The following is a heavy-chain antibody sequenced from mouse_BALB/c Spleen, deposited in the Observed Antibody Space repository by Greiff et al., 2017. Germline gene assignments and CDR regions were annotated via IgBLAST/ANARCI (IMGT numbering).Heavy chain of an antibody. CDR2: ISSGGST. CDR1: GFTFSCYA. V-gene: IGHV5-6-5*01. CDR3: ARGYAMDY. J-gene: IGHJ4*01. Sequence: EVQLVESGGGLVKPGGSLKLSCAASGFTFSCYAMSWVRQTPEKMLEWVASISSGGSTYYPDSVKGRFTISRDNARNILYLQMSSLRSEDTAMYYCARGYAMDYWGQGTSVTVSS.